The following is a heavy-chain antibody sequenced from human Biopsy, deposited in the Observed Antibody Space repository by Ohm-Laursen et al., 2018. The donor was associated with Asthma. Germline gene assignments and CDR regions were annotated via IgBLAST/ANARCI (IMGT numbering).Heavy chain of an antibody. J-gene: IGHJ4*02. CDR1: GFTFSNAW. D-gene: IGHD4-17*01. Sequence: SLRLSCTASGFTFSNAWMSWVRQAPGKGLEWVGRIKSKTDGGTTDYAAPVKGRFTISRDDSKNTLYLQMNSLRAEDTAVYYCATFPYGDYLPLDYWGQGTLVTVSS. CDR2: IKSKTDGGTT. V-gene: IGHV3-15*01. CDR3: ATFPYGDYLPLDY.